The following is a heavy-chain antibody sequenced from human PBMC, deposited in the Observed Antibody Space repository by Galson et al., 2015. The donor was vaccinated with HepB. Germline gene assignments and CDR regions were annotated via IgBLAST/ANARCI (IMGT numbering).Heavy chain of an antibody. Sequence: WIRQAPGKGLEWVSYISSSSSYTNYADSVKGQFTISRDNAKNSLYLQMNSLRAEDTAVYYCARETYSSGWYPIDYWGQGTLVTVSS. CDR2: ISSSSSYT. V-gene: IGHV3-11*05. CDR3: ARETYSSGWYPIDY. J-gene: IGHJ4*02. D-gene: IGHD6-19*01.